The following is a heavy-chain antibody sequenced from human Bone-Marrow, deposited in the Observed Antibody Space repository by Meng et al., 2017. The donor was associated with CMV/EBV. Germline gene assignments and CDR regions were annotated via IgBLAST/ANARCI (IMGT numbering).Heavy chain of an antibody. CDR2: ISSSGSTI. CDR1: GFTFSSYE. D-gene: IGHD3-3*01. CDR3: PRGDDFWSGYYYFDY. Sequence: GGSWRLSCAASGFTFSSYEMNWVRQAPGKGLEWVSYISSSGSTIYYADSVKGRFTISRDKAKNSLYLQMNSLRAEDTAVYYCPRGDDFWSGYYYFDYWGQGTLVTVSS. V-gene: IGHV3-48*03. J-gene: IGHJ4*02.